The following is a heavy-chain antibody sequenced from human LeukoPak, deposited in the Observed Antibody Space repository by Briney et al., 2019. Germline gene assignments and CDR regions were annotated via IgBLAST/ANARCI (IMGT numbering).Heavy chain of an antibody. D-gene: IGHD3-22*01. J-gene: IGHJ5*02. CDR1: GFTFGDCA. CDR2: IRSKAYGGTT. Sequence: PGGSLRLSCTASGFTFGDCAMSWVRQAPGKGLEWVGFIRSKAYGGTTEYAASVKGRFTISRDDSKSIAYLQMNSLRAEDTAVYYCARVDSSGYYPGTWGQGTLVTVSS. CDR3: ARVDSSGYYPGT. V-gene: IGHV3-49*04.